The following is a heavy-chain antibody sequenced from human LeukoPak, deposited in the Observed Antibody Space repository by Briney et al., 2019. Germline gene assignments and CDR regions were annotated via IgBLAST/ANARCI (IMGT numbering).Heavy chain of an antibody. CDR1: GGSISSYY. Sequence: SETLSLTCTVSGGSISSYYWSWIRQPPGKGLEWIGYIHYSGSTNYNPSLKSRVTISVDTSKNQFSLKLSSVTAADTAVYYCARRSQGGNWDYWGQGTLVTVSS. D-gene: IGHD4-23*01. CDR2: IHYSGST. CDR3: ARRSQGGNWDY. V-gene: IGHV4-59*08. J-gene: IGHJ4*02.